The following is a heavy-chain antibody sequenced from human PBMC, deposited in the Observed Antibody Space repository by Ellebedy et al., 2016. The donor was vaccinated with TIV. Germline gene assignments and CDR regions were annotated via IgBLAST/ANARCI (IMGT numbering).Heavy chain of an antibody. D-gene: IGHD3-10*01. CDR3: ARDYYGSLDY. CDR1: GGSMTNDG. CDR2: VCHSGSP. J-gene: IGHJ4*02. V-gene: IGHV4-59*01. Sequence: SETLSLXCTVSGGSMTNDGWSWIRQPPGKGLEWVGYVCHSGSPNNNPSLKSRLTMSLDTSKNQFSLKLSSVTAADTAVYYCARDYYGSLDYWGQGILVTVSS.